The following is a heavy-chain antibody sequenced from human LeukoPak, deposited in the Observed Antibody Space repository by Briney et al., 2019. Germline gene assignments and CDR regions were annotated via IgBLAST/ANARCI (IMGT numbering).Heavy chain of an antibody. CDR3: ARDSPYYYDSSGYAVGAFDI. J-gene: IGHJ3*02. CDR2: INPNSGGT. Sequence: GPVKVSCKASGYTFTGYYMHWVRQAPGQGLEWMGWINPNSGGTNYAQKFQGRVTMTRDTSISTAYMELSRLRSDDTAVYYCARDSPYYYDSSGYAVGAFDIWGQGTMVTVSS. D-gene: IGHD3-22*01. V-gene: IGHV1-2*02. CDR1: GYTFTGYY.